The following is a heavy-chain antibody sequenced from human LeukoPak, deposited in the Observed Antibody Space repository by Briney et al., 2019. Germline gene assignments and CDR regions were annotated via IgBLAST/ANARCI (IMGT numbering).Heavy chain of an antibody. CDR2: ISGSGGST. D-gene: IGHD3-22*01. Sequence: GGSLRPSCAASGFTFSSYAMSWVRQAPGKGLEWVSAISGSGGSTYYADSVKGRFTISRDNSKNTLYLQMNSLRAEDMAVYYCAKDRPNYYDSSGHYYRRNGDYWGQGTLVTVSS. J-gene: IGHJ4*02. V-gene: IGHV3-23*01. CDR3: AKDRPNYYDSSGHYYRRNGDY. CDR1: GFTFSSYA.